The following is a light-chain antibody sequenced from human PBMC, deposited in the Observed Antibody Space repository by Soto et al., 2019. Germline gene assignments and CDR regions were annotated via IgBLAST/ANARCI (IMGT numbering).Light chain of an antibody. V-gene: IGLV2-8*01. CDR2: EVS. CDR3: SSYAGRYV. CDR1: SSDVGGYNY. Sequence: QSVLTQPPSASGSPGQSVTISCTGTSSDVGGYNYVSWYQQHPGKAPKLMIYEVSKRPSGVPDRFSGSKSGNTASLTVSGLQAEDEADYYCSSYAGRYVFGTGTKLTV. J-gene: IGLJ1*01.